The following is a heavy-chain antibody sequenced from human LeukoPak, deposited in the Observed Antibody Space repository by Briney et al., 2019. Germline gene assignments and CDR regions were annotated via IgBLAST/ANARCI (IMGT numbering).Heavy chain of an antibody. J-gene: IGHJ4*02. D-gene: IGHD4-17*01. Sequence: GGSLRLSCAASGFTFSSYAMTWVRQAPGKGLEWVSSINNGGTDTYYADSVKGRFTISRDNSKNTLYLQINSLSAGDTAVYYCAAAVTTGRAEHYWGQGTLVTVSS. V-gene: IGHV3-23*01. CDR2: INNGGTDT. CDR1: GFTFSSYA. CDR3: AAAVTTGRAEHY.